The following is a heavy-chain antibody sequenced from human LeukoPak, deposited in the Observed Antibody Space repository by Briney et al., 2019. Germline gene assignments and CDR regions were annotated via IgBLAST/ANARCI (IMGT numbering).Heavy chain of an antibody. D-gene: IGHD3-10*01. J-gene: IGHJ4*02. CDR1: GYTFSGYS. CDR2: IRVYNGNP. CDR3: ARDLDGSGSYYTDY. Sequence: ASVKVSCKASGYTFSGYSINWVRQAPGQGLEWMGWIRVYNGNPNYAQRFQGRVTMTTDTSTSTAYMELRSLRSDDTAVYYCARDLDGSGSYYTDYWGQGTLVTVSS. V-gene: IGHV1-18*01.